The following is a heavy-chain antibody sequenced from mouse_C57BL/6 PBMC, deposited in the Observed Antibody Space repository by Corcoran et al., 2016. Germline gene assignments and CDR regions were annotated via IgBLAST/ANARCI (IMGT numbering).Heavy chain of an antibody. CDR1: GYSITSGYY. V-gene: IGHV3-6*01. J-gene: IGHJ3*01. CDR2: ISYDGSN. D-gene: IGHD2-3*01. CDR3: AREGFYDGYYSAY. Sequence: DVQLQESGPGLVKPSQSLSLTCSVTGYSITSGYYWNWIRQFPGNKLEWMGYISYDGSNNYNPSLKNRISITRDTSKNQFFLMLNSVTTEDTSTYYCAREGFYDGYYSAYWGQGTLVTVSA.